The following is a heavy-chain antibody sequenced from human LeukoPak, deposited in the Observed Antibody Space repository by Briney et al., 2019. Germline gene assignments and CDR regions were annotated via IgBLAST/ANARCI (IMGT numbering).Heavy chain of an antibody. D-gene: IGHD3-9*01. Sequence: QPRESLRPSCVASAFTFSRYWMTWVRQDAGMGPEWVANIKENGSAQYYVYSVRGRFTISRDNAKISLTMQMNRQRVEDTAVYYCSKDTGYFKFDYWGQGTLATVSS. J-gene: IGHJ4*02. CDR3: SKDTGYFKFDY. CDR2: IKENGSAQ. V-gene: IGHV3-7*04. CDR1: AFTFSRYW.